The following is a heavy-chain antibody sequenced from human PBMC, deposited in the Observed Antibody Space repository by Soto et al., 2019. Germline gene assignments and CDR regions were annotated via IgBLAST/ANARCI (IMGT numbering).Heavy chain of an antibody. D-gene: IGHD2-15*01. J-gene: IGHJ6*02. CDR3: AKDPEDHYYYYYGMDV. Sequence: TGGSLRLSCAASGFTFSSYAMSWVRQAPGKGLEWVSAISGSGGSTYYADSVKGRFTISRDNSKNTLYLQMNSLRAEDTAVYYCAKDPEDHYYYYYGMDVWGQGTAVTVSS. CDR2: ISGSGGST. V-gene: IGHV3-23*01. CDR1: GFTFSSYA.